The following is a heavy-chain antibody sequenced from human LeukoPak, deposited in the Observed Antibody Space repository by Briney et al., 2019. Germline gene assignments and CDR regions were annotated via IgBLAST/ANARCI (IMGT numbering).Heavy chain of an antibody. Sequence: SETLSLTCTVSGYSISNGYYWGWIRQPPGKGLEWIGSIYHSGTTYYNPSLQSRVTISVDTSKNQFSLKLSSVTAADTAVYYCAGIQARAWVLFDPWGQGTLVTVSS. CDR1: GYSISNGYY. J-gene: IGHJ5*02. CDR2: IYHSGTT. CDR3: AGIQARAWVLFDP. V-gene: IGHV4-38-2*02. D-gene: IGHD1-1*01.